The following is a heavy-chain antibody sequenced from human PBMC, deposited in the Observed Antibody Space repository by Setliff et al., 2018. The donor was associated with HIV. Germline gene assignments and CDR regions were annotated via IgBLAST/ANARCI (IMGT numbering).Heavy chain of an antibody. CDR2: ISTSSIYI. Sequence: PGGSLRLSCAASGFIFSSYNMNWVRQAPGKGLEWVSSISTSSIYIYYADSVKGRFTISRDNAQKSLHLQMNSLRADDTAVYYCARDDGNWNQGIDSWGQGTLVTVSS. V-gene: IGHV3-21*01. CDR3: ARDDGNWNQGIDS. CDR1: GFIFSSYN. D-gene: IGHD1-1*01. J-gene: IGHJ4*02.